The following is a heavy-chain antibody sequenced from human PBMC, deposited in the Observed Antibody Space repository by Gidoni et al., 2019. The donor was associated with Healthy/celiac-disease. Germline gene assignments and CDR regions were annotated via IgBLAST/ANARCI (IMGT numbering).Heavy chain of an antibody. D-gene: IGHD3-10*01. CDR3: ARDAPSGAFDI. Sequence: QVQLQESGPGLVKPSQTLSLRCTVSGCSISSGGYYWSWIRQHPGKGLGWIGYIYYSGSTYYNPSLKSRVTISVDTSKNQFSLKLSSVTAADTAVYYCARDAPSGAFDIWGQGTMVTVSS. CDR1: GCSISSGGYY. J-gene: IGHJ3*02. CDR2: IYYSGST. V-gene: IGHV4-31*03.